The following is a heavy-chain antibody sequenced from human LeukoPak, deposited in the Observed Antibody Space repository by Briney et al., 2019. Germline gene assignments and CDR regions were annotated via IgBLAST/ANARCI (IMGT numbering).Heavy chain of an antibody. D-gene: IGHD1-26*01. V-gene: IGHV4-59*08. CDR2: IYYSGST. CDR1: GGSISSYY. Sequence: SETLSLTCTVSGGSISSYYWSWIRQPPGKGLEWIGYIYYSGSTNDNPSLKSRVTISVDTSNNQFSLKLTSVTAAGTAVYFCARRSDSGSDDGEDYFDYWGQGTLVTVYS. CDR3: ARRSDSGSDDGEDYFDY. J-gene: IGHJ4*02.